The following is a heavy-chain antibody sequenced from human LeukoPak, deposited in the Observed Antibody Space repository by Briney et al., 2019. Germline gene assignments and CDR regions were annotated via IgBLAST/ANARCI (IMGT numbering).Heavy chain of an antibody. J-gene: IGHJ5*02. V-gene: IGHV3-30*02. CDR1: GFTFSSYG. D-gene: IGHD2-8*01. Sequence: GSLRLSCAASGFTFSSYGMHWVRQAPGKGLEWVAFIRYDGSNKYYTESAKGRFTISRDNSKNTLYLQMNSLRAEDTAVYYCAKSVGVSLFNWFDPWGQGTLVTVSS. CDR3: AKSVGVSLFNWFDP. CDR2: IRYDGSNK.